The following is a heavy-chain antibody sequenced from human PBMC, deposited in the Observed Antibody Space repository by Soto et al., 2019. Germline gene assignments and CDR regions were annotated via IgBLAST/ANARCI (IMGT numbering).Heavy chain of an antibody. J-gene: IGHJ3*01. CDR1: GGAFSGYY. D-gene: IGHD2-15*01. Sequence: QVHLQQWGAGLLKPSETLSLTCAVYGGAFSGYYWSWIRQPPGKGLEWIGEINHSENTNYNPSLKSRVTISVDTSKNQFSLKRRSVTAADTAVYYCVRGYCSSDSCYPPDAFDFWGQGTTVTVSS. CDR3: VRGYCSSDSCYPPDAFDF. CDR2: INHSENT. V-gene: IGHV4-34*02.